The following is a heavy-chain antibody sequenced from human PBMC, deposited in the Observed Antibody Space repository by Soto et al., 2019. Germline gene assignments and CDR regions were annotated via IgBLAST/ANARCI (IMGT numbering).Heavy chain of an antibody. CDR2: IYHSGST. V-gene: IGHV4-38-2*02. J-gene: IGHJ5*02. CDR1: GYSISNGYY. D-gene: IGHD2-15*01. Sequence: SETLSLTCTASGYSISNGYYWGWIRQTPGXGLEWIGSIYHSGSTYYNPSLKSRVTISVDTSKNQFSLKLSSVTAADTAVYYCARAPYCSGGTCSLDNRFDPWGQGTLVTVSS. CDR3: ARAPYCSGGTCSLDNRFDP.